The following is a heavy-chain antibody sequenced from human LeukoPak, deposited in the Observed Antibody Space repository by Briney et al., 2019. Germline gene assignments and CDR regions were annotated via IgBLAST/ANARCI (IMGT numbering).Heavy chain of an antibody. CDR1: GFIFRSYS. J-gene: IGHJ4*02. CDR3: ARGKRGFIYGSDF. V-gene: IGHV3-33*08. CDR2: IWYDGSNK. D-gene: IGHD5-18*01. Sequence: GGSLRLSCAASGFIFRSYSMNWVRQAPGKGLEWVALIWYDGSNKYYADSVKGRFSISRDNSKNTLSLQMNSLRVEDTALYYCARGKRGFIYGSDFWGQGTLVTVSS.